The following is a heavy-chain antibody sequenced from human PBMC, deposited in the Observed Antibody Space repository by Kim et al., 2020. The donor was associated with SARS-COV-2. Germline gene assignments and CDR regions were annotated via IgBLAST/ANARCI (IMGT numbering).Heavy chain of an antibody. Sequence: SETLSLTYTFSGGSISSSSYYWGWIRQPPGKGLEWIGSIYYSGSTYYNPSLRSRVTISVDTSKNQFSLKLSSVTAADTAVYYCARMDYYYYYMDVWGKGTTVTVSS. J-gene: IGHJ6*03. CDR2: IYYSGST. CDR1: GGSISSSSYY. V-gene: IGHV4-39*01. CDR3: ARMDYYYYYMDV.